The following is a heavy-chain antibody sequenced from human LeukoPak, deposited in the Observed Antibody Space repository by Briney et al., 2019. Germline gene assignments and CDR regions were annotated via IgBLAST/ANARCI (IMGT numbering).Heavy chain of an antibody. CDR3: AREGASHYDSTSDY. CDR2: IIPVFGTR. V-gene: IGHV1-69*13. D-gene: IGHD3-22*01. CDR1: GGSFSTYV. Sequence: SVKVSCKASGGSFSTYVITWVRQAPGQGLEWVGGIIPVFGTRNYAQKLQGRITIAADELTGTSYMELSSLRSEDTAVYYCAREGASHYDSTSDYWGQGTLVTVSA. J-gene: IGHJ4*02.